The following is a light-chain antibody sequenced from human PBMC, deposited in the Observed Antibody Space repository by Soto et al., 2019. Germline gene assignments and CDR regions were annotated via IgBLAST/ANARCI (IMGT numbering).Light chain of an antibody. Sequence: DIQMTQSPSSLSASVGDRVTITCRASQNIRVYLNWYQQKPGKAPKPLIYAASTLFSGVPSRFSGSGSGTDFTLTISSLQPEDVATYYCQQIFGTRYSFGQGTKLEI. V-gene: IGKV1-39*01. J-gene: IGKJ2*03. CDR1: QNIRVY. CDR3: QQIFGTRYS. CDR2: AAS.